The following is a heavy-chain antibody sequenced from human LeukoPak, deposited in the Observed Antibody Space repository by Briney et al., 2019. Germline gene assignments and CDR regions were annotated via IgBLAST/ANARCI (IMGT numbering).Heavy chain of an antibody. Sequence: PGGSLRLSCAASGFTFSSYGMSWVRQAPGKGLEWVSAISATGGSTYYADSVKGRFTISRDNSKNTLYLQMNSLRAEDTAVYYCAKEGYDYVWGRINNWFDPWGQGTLVTVSS. V-gene: IGHV3-23*01. CDR2: ISATGGST. CDR3: AKEGYDYVWGRINNWFDP. CDR1: GFTFSSYG. J-gene: IGHJ5*02. D-gene: IGHD3-16*01.